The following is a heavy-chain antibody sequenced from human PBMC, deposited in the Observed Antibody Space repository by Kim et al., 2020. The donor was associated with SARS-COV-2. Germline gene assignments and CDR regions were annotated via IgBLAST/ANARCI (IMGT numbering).Heavy chain of an antibody. D-gene: IGHD2-2*01. J-gene: IGHJ4*02. Sequence: KIPSHKHRIPLAVDTSKNQFSLKLSSVTAADTAVYYCARQGAAAQNFDYWRQGTLVTVSS. V-gene: IGHV4-39*01. CDR3: ARQGAAAQNFDY.